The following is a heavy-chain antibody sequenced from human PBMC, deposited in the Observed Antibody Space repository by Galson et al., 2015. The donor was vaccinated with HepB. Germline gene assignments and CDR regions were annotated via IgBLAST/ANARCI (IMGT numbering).Heavy chain of an antibody. D-gene: IGHD3-22*01. V-gene: IGHV1-18*04. J-gene: IGHJ3*02. CDR2: ISAYNGNT. CDR3: ASVSQGIKWLSSALDAFDI. CDR1: GYTFTSYG. Sequence: SVKVSCKASGYTFTSYGISWVRQAPGQGLEWMGWISAYNGNTNYAQKLQGRVTMTTDTSTSTAYMELRSLRSDDTAVYYCASVSQGIKWLSSALDAFDIWGQGTMVTVSS.